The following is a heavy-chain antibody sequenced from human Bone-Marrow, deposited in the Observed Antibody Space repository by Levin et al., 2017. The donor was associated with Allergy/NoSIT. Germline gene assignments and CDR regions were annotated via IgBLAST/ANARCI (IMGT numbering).Heavy chain of an antibody. J-gene: IGHJ2*01. CDR1: GFTFSTYA. CDR2: LGAGGKT. V-gene: IGHV3-23*01. Sequence: GGSLRLSCAASGFTFSTYAMTWVRQAPGKGLEWVSSLGAGGKTYYADSVKGRFTISRDNSKNTLYLQMNSLRADDTAAYDCAKDPSADTRGWPWWYFDLWGRGALVAVSS. D-gene: IGHD2-15*01. CDR3: AKDPSADTRGWPWWYFDL.